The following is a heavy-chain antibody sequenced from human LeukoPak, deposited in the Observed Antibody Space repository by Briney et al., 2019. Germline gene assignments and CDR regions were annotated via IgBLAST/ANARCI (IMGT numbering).Heavy chain of an antibody. D-gene: IGHD3-9*01. CDR2: IYSGGST. V-gene: IGHV3-66*01. CDR3: ARVYDILSFDY. Sequence: GGSLRLSCAASGFTISSNYMSWVRQAPGKGLEWVSDIYSGGSTYYKDSVKGRFTISRDNSKNTLYLQMNILRAEDTAVYYFARVYDILSFDYWGQGTLVTVSS. J-gene: IGHJ4*02. CDR1: GFTISSNY.